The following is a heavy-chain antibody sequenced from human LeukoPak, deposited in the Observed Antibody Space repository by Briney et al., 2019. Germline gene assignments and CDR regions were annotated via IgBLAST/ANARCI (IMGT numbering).Heavy chain of an antibody. V-gene: IGHV4-34*01. CDR1: GGSFSGYY. D-gene: IGHD2-2*01. CDR2: INHSGST. J-gene: IGHJ6*02. Sequence: PSETLSLTCAVYGGSFSGYYWSWIRQPPGKGLEWIGEINHSGSTNYNPSLKSRVTISVDTSKNQFSLKLSSVTAADTAVYCCARAFLGYCSSTSCHRRYYYGMDVWGQGTTVTVSS. CDR3: ARAFLGYCSSTSCHRRYYYGMDV.